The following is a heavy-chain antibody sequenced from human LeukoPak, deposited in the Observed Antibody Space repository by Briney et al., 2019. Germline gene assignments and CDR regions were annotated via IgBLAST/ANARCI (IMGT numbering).Heavy chain of an antibody. Sequence: PGGSLRLSCAASGFIFRNYWMTWVRQAPGKGLEWVANIKEDGSETFYVDSVEGRFTISRDNAKNSLYLQMTSLRTEDTAVYSCARMNYYANKGPDAFDIWGQGTMVTVSS. CDR1: GFIFRNYW. V-gene: IGHV3-7*01. CDR2: IKEDGSET. J-gene: IGHJ3*02. D-gene: IGHD3-10*01. CDR3: ARMNYYANKGPDAFDI.